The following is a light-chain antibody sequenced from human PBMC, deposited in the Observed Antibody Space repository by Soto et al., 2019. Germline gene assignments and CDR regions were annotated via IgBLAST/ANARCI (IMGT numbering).Light chain of an antibody. Sequence: ETVLTQSPGTLSLSPGERATLSCRASQSVSSSYLAWYQQKPGQAPRLLIYDASSRTTSIPDRFSGSASGTDFTLTISRLEPEDFAVYYCQQYVRSPPSWTFGQGTKVEIK. J-gene: IGKJ1*01. CDR2: DAS. CDR1: QSVSSSY. V-gene: IGKV3-20*01. CDR3: QQYVRSPPSWT.